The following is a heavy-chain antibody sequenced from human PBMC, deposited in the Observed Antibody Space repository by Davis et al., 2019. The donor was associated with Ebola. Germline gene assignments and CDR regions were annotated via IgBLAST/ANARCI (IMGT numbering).Heavy chain of an antibody. Sequence: PGGSLRLSCTASGLTGNTYGIYWVRQAPGKGLEWVSYISSGSTTLKYADSVKGRFTISRDNAKNSLYLQMNSLRDEDTAVYYCARSLGDVVLVPAALVPDYWGQGTLVTVSS. CDR1: GLTGNTYG. V-gene: IGHV3-48*02. D-gene: IGHD2-2*01. CDR3: ARSLGDVVLVPAALVPDY. J-gene: IGHJ4*02. CDR2: ISSGSTTL.